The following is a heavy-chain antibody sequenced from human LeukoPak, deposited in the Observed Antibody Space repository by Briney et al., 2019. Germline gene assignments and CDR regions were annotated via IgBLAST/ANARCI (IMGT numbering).Heavy chain of an antibody. Sequence: GGSLRLSCAASGFTFSSYSMNWVRQAPGKGLEWVSSISSSSSYIYYADSVKGRFTISRDNAKNSLYLQMNSLRAEDTAVYYCARGVRGYCSSTSCQPYDAFDIWGQGTMVTVSS. J-gene: IGHJ3*02. CDR3: ARGVRGYCSSTSCQPYDAFDI. CDR1: GFTFSSYS. D-gene: IGHD2-2*01. CDR2: ISSSSSYI. V-gene: IGHV3-21*01.